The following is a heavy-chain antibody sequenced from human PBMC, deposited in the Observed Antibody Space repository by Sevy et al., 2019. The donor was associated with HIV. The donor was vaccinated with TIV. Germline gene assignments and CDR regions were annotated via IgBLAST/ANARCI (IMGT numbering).Heavy chain of an antibody. CDR2: LYSGGST. J-gene: IGHJ4*02. CDR3: ARSPGFLFDF. V-gene: IGHV3-53*01. D-gene: IGHD3-10*01. CDR1: GFTVSSTY. Sequence: GGSLILSCAASGFTVSSTYMSWVRQAPGKGLEWVSVLYSGGSTYYADSVKGRFTISRDNSKNTLYLQMNSLRAEDTAVYFCARSPGFLFDFWGQGTLVTVSS.